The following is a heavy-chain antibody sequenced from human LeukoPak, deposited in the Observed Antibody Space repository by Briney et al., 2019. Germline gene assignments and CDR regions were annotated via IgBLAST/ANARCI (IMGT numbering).Heavy chain of an antibody. CDR2: FDPEDGET. V-gene: IGHV1-24*01. Sequence: ASVKVSCKVSGYTLTELSMHWVRQAPGKGLEWMGGFDPEDGETIYAQKFQGRVTMTEDTSTDTAYIELSSLRSEDTAVYFCATCGGDCYVPFEYWGQGTLVTVSS. CDR3: ATCGGDCYVPFEY. CDR1: GYTLTELS. J-gene: IGHJ4*02. D-gene: IGHD2-21*02.